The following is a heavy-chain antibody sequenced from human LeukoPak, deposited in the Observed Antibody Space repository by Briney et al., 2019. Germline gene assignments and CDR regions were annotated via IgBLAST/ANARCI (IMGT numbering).Heavy chain of an antibody. CDR3: ARKGTVTTPFDY. J-gene: IGHJ4*02. CDR2: TYYRSKWIS. D-gene: IGHD1/OR15-1a*01. V-gene: IGHV6-1*01. CDR1: GDSVSSNSAA. Sequence: SQTLSLTCAISGDSVSSNSAAWNWIRQSPSRGLEWLGRTYYRSKWISDYAVSVKSRMTINADTSKNQFSLQVDSVTPEDTAVYYCARKGTVTTPFDYWGQGILVTVSS.